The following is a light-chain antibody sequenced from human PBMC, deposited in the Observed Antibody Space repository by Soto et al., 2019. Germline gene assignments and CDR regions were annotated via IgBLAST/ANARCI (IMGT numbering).Light chain of an antibody. Sequence: DIHFTKPPSVLSASVGYRFTITCRASQDISDYLAWYQQRPGKAPKLLIHEASILQGGVSSRFSGSGSGTEFTLTISKLQTDDFATYYCQQYNYESTFGPGTKVDIK. J-gene: IGKJ1*01. CDR1: QDISDY. V-gene: IGKV1-9*01. CDR3: QQYNYEST. CDR2: EAS.